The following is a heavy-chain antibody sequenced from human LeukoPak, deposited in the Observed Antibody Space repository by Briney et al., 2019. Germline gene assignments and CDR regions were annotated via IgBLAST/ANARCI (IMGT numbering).Heavy chain of an antibody. V-gene: IGHV3-23*01. CDR3: AKNGTTMGGTPYYYYSMDV. CDR2: ISGSGGIT. Sequence: GGSLRLSCAASGFTLSNYAMTWVRQAPGKGLEWVSAISGSGGITYYADSVKGRFTISRDNSKDTLYLQMNSLRAEDTAVYYCAKNGTTMGGTPYYYYSMDVWGKGTTVTVSS. CDR1: GFTLSNYA. J-gene: IGHJ6*03. D-gene: IGHD1-1*01.